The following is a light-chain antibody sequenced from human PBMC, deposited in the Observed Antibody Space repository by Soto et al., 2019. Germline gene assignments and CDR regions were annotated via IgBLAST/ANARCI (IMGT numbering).Light chain of an antibody. CDR2: DVS. CDR3: SSYTSSSALYV. Sequence: QSALTQPASVSGSPGQSITISCTGTSSDVGGYNYVSWYQQHPGKAPKLMIYDVSNRPSGVSNRFSGSKSGNTASLTISGLQAEVESDYYCSSYTSSSALYVFGTGTK. J-gene: IGLJ1*01. CDR1: SSDVGGYNY. V-gene: IGLV2-14*01.